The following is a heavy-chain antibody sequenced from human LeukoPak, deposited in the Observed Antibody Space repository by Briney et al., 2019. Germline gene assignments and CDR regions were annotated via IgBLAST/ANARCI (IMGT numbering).Heavy chain of an antibody. J-gene: IGHJ4*02. CDR2: ISSSSSYI. CDR3: ARAPLHLAMYHYFDY. CDR1: GFTFSSYS. Sequence: GGSLRLSCVVSGFTFSSYSVNWVRQSLGKGLEWVSYISSSSSYIHYADSVKGRFTISRDNAKKSLYLQMNSLRAEDTAVYYCARAPLHLAMYHYFDYWGQGTLVTVSS. D-gene: IGHD2-2*01. V-gene: IGHV3-21*01.